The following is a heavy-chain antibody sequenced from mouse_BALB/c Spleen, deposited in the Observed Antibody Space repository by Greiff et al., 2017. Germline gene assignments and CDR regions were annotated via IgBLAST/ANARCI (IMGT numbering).Heavy chain of an antibody. V-gene: IGHV5-17*02. CDR2: ISSGSSTI. CDR1: GFTFSSFG. CDR3: ARDYDYDYYYAMDY. Sequence: EVKLMESGGGLVQPGGSRKLSCAASGFTFSSFGMHWVRQAPEKGLEWVAYISSGSSTIYYADTVKGRFTISRDNPKNTLFLQMTSLRSEDTAMYYCARDYDYDYYYAMDYWGQGTSVTVSS. D-gene: IGHD2-4*01. J-gene: IGHJ4*01.